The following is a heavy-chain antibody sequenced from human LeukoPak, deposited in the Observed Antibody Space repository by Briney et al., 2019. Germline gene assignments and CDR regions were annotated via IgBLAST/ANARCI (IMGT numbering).Heavy chain of an antibody. CDR1: GGSISSYY. Sequence: TSETLSLTCTVSGGSISSYYWGWIRQPPGKGLEWIGSIYYSGSTYYNPSLKSRVTISVDTSKNQFSLKLSSVTAADTAVYYCARVKYYYGSGSYLHYFDYWGQGTLVTVSS. CDR3: ARVKYYYGSGSYLHYFDY. J-gene: IGHJ4*02. CDR2: IYYSGST. D-gene: IGHD3-10*01. V-gene: IGHV4-39*07.